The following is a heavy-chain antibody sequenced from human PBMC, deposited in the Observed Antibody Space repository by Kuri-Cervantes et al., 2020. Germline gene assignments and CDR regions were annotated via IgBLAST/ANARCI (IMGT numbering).Heavy chain of an antibody. J-gene: IGHJ5*01. Sequence: GESLKISCAASTFTFSDYWMSWVRQAPGKGLEWVANIKEDGSENNYVASVKGRFTISRDNAKNSLYLQMNSLRAEDTAVYYCARPPARYSSGWYGSWGQGTLVTVSS. CDR2: IKEDGSEN. V-gene: IGHV3-7*03. D-gene: IGHD6-19*01. CDR1: TFTFSDYW. CDR3: ARPPARYSSGWYGS.